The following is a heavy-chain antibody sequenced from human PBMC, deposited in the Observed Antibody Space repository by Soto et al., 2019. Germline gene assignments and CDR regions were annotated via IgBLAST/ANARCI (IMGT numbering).Heavy chain of an antibody. CDR3: TSITSDSGP. Sequence: GGSLRLSCAASGFTFSGSALHWVRQASGKGLEWVGHVTKKGNTYATAYAASLRGRFTISRDDSNNTAYLQMNSLRTEDTAIYYCTSITSDSGPWGQGTLVTVSS. J-gene: IGHJ5*02. V-gene: IGHV3-73*01. CDR1: GFTFSGSA. D-gene: IGHD1-20*01. CDR2: VTKKGNTYAT.